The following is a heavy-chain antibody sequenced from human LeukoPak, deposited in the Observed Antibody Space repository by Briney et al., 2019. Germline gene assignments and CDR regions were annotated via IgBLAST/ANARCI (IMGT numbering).Heavy chain of an antibody. CDR1: GFTFSASV. J-gene: IGHJ4*02. D-gene: IGHD1-14*01. Sequence: GGSLRLSCAASGFTFSASVMSWVRQAPGKGLEWVSGIDGAYSGYYADSVKGRFTISRDNSRNTLDLQMSSLRAEDTALYYCVRGTAYWGQGTLVTVSS. V-gene: IGHV3-23*01. CDR2: IDGAYSG. CDR3: VRGTAY.